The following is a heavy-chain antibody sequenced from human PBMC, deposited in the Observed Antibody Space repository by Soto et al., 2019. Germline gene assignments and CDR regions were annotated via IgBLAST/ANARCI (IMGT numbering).Heavy chain of an antibody. CDR1: GGSIGSGGYS. V-gene: IGHV4-30-2*01. J-gene: IGHJ5*02. Sequence: SETLSLTCAVYGGSIGSGGYSWSWIRQPPGKGLEWIGYIYHSGSTYYNPSLKSRVTISVDRSKNQFSLKLSSVTAADTAVYYCARVPAPWGQGTLVTVSS. CDR2: IYHSGST. CDR3: ARVPAP.